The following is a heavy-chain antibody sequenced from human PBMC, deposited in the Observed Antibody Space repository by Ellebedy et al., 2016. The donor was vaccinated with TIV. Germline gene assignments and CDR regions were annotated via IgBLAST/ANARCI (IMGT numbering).Heavy chain of an antibody. D-gene: IGHD5-24*01. CDR2: ILSKGSGGRT. J-gene: IGHJ5*02. CDR1: GFTFSDAW. CDR3: TWDGDNYHFS. Sequence: PGGSLRLSCAASGFTFSDAWMSWVRQAPGKGLEWVGRILSKGSGGRTDYAAPVKGRFTISRDDSKNTVYLQMNSLKVEDTAVYFWTWDGDNYHFSWGQGTLVTVSS. V-gene: IGHV3-15*01.